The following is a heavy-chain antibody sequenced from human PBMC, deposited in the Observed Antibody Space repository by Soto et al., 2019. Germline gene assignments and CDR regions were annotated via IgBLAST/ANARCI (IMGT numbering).Heavy chain of an antibody. J-gene: IGHJ6*02. V-gene: IGHV5-10-1*01. CDR2: IDPSDSYI. Sequence: LKISCKGSGYRFSDYWIFWVRQTPGKGLEWMGRIDPSDSYITYSPSFQGHVTISADKSISTAYLQWSSLKASDTAMYYCARHRPYCSSTSCYKGVYYYYGMDVWGQGTTVTVSS. D-gene: IGHD2-2*01. CDR3: ARHRPYCSSTSCYKGVYYYYGMDV. CDR1: GYRFSDYW.